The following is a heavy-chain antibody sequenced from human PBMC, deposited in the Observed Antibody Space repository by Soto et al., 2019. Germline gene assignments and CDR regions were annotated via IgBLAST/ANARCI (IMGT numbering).Heavy chain of an antibody. Sequence: SETLSLTCSVSGADINTYSWTWIRQPAGKGLEWIGRIYTSASINYNPSLRGRVTLSVGTSTNQVSLKLASVTAADTAVYYCARDREAGYNFYYGMDVWGQGTTVTVSS. CDR1: GADINTYS. J-gene: IGHJ6*02. CDR3: ARDREAGYNFYYGMDV. V-gene: IGHV4-4*07. D-gene: IGHD6-19*01. CDR2: IYTSASI.